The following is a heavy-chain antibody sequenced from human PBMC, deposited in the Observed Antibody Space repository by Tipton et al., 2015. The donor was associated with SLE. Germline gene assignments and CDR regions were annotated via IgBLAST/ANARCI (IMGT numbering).Heavy chain of an antibody. CDR3: ARLIRGMDV. CDR1: GGSISSGSYY. D-gene: IGHD3-22*01. J-gene: IGHJ6*02. CDR2: LYTSGST. V-gene: IGHV4-61*02. Sequence: TLSLTCTVSGGSISSGSYYWSWIRQPAGKGLEWIGRLYTSGSTNYNPSLKSRVTISVDTSKNQFSLKLNSVTAADTAVYYCARLIRGMDVWGQGTTVTVSS.